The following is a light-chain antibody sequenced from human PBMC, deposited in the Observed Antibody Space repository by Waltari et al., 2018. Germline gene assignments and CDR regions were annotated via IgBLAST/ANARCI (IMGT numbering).Light chain of an antibody. J-gene: IGKJ2*01. V-gene: IGKV4-1*01. CDR3: QQYYSTPQT. CDR2: WAS. CDR1: QSVLYSSNNKNY. Sequence: DIVMTQSPDSLAVSLCERAAIDCNSNQSVLYSSNNKNYLAWYQQKPGQPPKLLIYWASTRESGVPDRFSGSGSGTDFTLTISSLQAEDVAVYYCQQYYSTPQTFGQGTKLEIK.